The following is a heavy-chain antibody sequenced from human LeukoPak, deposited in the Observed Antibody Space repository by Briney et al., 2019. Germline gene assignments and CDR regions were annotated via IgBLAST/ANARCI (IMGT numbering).Heavy chain of an antibody. Sequence: QTGGSLRLSCAASGFTFSSYAMSWVRQAPGKGLEWVSAISGSGGSTYYADSVKGRFTISRDNSKNTLYLQMNSLRAEDTAVYYXAKDRRWLQGGAFDIWGQGTMVTVSS. CDR2: ISGSGGST. V-gene: IGHV3-23*01. D-gene: IGHD5-24*01. J-gene: IGHJ3*02. CDR3: AKDRRWLQGGAFDI. CDR1: GFTFSSYA.